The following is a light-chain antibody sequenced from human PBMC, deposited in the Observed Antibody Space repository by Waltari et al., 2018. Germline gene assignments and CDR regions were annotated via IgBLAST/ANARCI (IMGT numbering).Light chain of an antibody. CDR2: ASS. CDR3: QQSQGVPFT. CDR1: QSIDKA. Sequence: DVQMSQSPSSLSASVGDRVTITCRASQSIDKALNWYQQKPGTAPKLLIYASSTLQSGVPSRFTGSGSGTHFTLTISSLQPEDIATYSCQQSQGVPFTFGQGTKVDIK. J-gene: IGKJ2*01. V-gene: IGKV1-39*01.